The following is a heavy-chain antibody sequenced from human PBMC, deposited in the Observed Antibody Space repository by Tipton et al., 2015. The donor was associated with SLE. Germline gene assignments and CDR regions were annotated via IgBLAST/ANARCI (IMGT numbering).Heavy chain of an antibody. CDR2: IGTAGDT. V-gene: IGHV3-13*01. Sequence: SLRLSCAASGFTFSSYDMHWVRQATGKGLEWVSAIGTAGDTYYPGSVKGRFTISRENAKNSLYLQMNSLRARDTAVYYCARSALQFDAFDIWGQGTMVTVSS. J-gene: IGHJ3*02. CDR1: GFTFSSYD. D-gene: IGHD4-11*01. CDR3: ARSALQFDAFDI.